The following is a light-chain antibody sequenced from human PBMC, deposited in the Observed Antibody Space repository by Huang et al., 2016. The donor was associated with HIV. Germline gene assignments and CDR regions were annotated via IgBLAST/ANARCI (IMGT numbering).Light chain of an antibody. J-gene: IGKJ4*01. CDR1: QSLSNNY. V-gene: IGKV3-20*01. CDR2: GAS. Sequence: EIVLTQSPGTLSLSPGERATLSCRARQSLSNNYLAGYQQKLGQAPRLLIHGASSRATGIPDRFSGSGSGTDFTLTISRLEPEDFAVYYCQQYGSSPSTFGGGTKVEIK. CDR3: QQYGSSPST.